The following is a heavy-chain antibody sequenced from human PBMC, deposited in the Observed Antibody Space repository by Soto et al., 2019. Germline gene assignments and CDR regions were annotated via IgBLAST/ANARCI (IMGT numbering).Heavy chain of an antibody. J-gene: IGHJ3*02. CDR1: GGSVSSGSYY. V-gene: IGHV4-61*01. Sequence: QVQLQESGPGLVKPSETLSLTCTVSGGSVSSGSYYWSWIRQPPGKGLEWIGYIYYSGSTNYNPSLKSRVTISVDTSKNQFSLKLSSVTAADTAVYYCARGWIAVAGTFDAFDIWGQGTMVTVSS. CDR3: ARGWIAVAGTFDAFDI. D-gene: IGHD6-19*01. CDR2: IYYSGST.